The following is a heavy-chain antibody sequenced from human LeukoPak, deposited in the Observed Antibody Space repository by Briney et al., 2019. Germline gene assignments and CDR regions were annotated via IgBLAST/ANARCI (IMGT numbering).Heavy chain of an antibody. D-gene: IGHD6-13*01. CDR1: GLTLSSNS. CDR3: ARDRRSYRSGWYYFDY. Sequence: GGSLRLSCAASGLTLSSNSMNWVRQAPGKGLEWLSYISSSGNIYYADSVKGRCTISRDNAKNSLYLQMNSLRAEDTAVYHCARDRRSYRSGWYYFDYWGQGTLVTVSS. CDR2: ISSSGNI. J-gene: IGHJ4*02. V-gene: IGHV3-48*01.